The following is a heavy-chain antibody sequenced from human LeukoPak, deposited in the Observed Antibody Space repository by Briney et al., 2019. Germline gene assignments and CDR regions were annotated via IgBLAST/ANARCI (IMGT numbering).Heavy chain of an antibody. D-gene: IGHD2-2*01. Sequence: GGSLRLSCAASGFTFSNAWMSWVRQAPGKGLEWVSAISGSGGSTYYADSVKGRFTISRDNSKNTLYLQMNSLRAEDTAVYYCAKGAARAGYQFDYWGQGTLVTVSS. J-gene: IGHJ4*02. CDR2: ISGSGGST. V-gene: IGHV3-23*01. CDR3: AKGAARAGYQFDY. CDR1: GFTFSNAW.